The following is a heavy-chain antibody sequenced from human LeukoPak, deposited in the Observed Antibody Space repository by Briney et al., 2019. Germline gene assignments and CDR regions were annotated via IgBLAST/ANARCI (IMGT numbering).Heavy chain of an antibody. CDR2: FYWNDDK. D-gene: IGHD2-21*02. Sequence: SGPTLVKPTQTLTLTCTFSGFSLRTSGVGVGWIRQPPGKALEWLALFYWNDDKRYITSMKSRLTITKDVSKNLVVLTMTNMDPVYIATYYFAHTDQAYCGGDCPIDAFDIWGQGTMVTVSS. V-gene: IGHV2-5*01. J-gene: IGHJ3*02. CDR3: AHTDQAYCGGDCPIDAFDI. CDR1: GFSLRTSGVG.